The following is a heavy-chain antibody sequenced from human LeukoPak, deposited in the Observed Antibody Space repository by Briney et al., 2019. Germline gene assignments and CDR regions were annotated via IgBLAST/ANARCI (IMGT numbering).Heavy chain of an antibody. D-gene: IGHD1-26*01. CDR3: ARDTSYADAYIDL. J-gene: IGHJ5*02. CDR1: GFTFSSYA. Sequence: GGSLRLSCAASGFTFSSYAMNWVRQAPGKGLEWVSSISSSASDIYTNYAASVKGRFTISRDNAKNSLFLQMNSLRAEDTAVYYCARDTSYADAYIDLWGQGTLVTVSS. V-gene: IGHV3-21*01. CDR2: ISSSASDI.